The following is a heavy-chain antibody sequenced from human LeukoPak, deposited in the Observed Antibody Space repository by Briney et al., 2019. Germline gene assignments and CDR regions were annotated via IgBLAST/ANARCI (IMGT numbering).Heavy chain of an antibody. CDR3: ATNPLSYDILTGTIFDY. CDR2: ISYDGSNK. J-gene: IGHJ4*02. V-gene: IGHV3-30*04. D-gene: IGHD3-9*01. Sequence: GRSLRLSCAASGFTFSSYAMHWVRQAPGKGLERVAVISYDGSNKYYADSVKGRFTISRDNSKNTLYLQMNSLRAEDTAVYYCATNPLSYDILTGTIFDYWGQGTLVTVSS. CDR1: GFTFSSYA.